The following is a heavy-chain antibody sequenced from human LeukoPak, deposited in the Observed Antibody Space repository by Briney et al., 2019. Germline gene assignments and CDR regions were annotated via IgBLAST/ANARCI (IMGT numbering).Heavy chain of an antibody. V-gene: IGHV4-59*08. CDR1: GGPISNYY. J-gene: IGHJ4*02. D-gene: IGHD3-10*01. Sequence: SETLSLTCSVSGGPISNYYWSWIRQPPGKGLEWIGYIHYSGITKYNPSVKSRVTISLGTSKNQFSLKLSSVTAADTAVYYCASPGNYYFTLDYWGQGTLVTVSS. CDR2: IHYSGIT. CDR3: ASPGNYYFTLDY.